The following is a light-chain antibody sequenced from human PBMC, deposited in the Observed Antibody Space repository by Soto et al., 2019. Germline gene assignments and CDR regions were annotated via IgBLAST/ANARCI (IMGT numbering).Light chain of an antibody. CDR1: SSDVGGYNY. CDR3: SSYTSSSSVV. CDR2: DVS. V-gene: IGLV2-14*03. J-gene: IGLJ2*01. Sequence: QSALTQPASVSGSPGQSITFSCTGTSSDVGGYNYVSWYQQHPGKAPKLMIYDVSNRPSGVSNHFSGSKSGNTASLTISGLQAEDEADYYCSSYTSSSSVVFGGGTKVTVL.